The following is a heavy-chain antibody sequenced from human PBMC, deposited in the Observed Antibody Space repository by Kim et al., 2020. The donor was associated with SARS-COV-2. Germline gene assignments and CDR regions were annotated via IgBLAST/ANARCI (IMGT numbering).Heavy chain of an antibody. J-gene: IGHJ4*01. D-gene: IGHD3-10*01. CDR1: GFTFSSYS. Sequence: GGSLRLSCAASGFTFSSYSMNWVRQSPGKGLEWVSSISSSSSYIYYADTVQGRFTISRDNAKNSLYLQMNSLRAEDTAVYYCASDMVRGVVDYWGQGTLV. V-gene: IGHV3-21*01. CDR3: ASDMVRGVVDY. CDR2: ISSSSSYI.